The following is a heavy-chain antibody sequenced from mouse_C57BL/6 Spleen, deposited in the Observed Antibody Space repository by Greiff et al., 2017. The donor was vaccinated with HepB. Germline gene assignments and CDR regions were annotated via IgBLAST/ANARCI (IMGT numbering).Heavy chain of an antibody. Sequence: VQLQESGAELARPGASVKLSCKASGYTFTSYGISWVKQSTGQGLEWIGEMYPRSGNTYYNEKFKGKATLTADKSSSTAYMELRSLTSEDAAVYFCARGYEYEFAYWGQGALVTVSA. J-gene: IGHJ3*01. CDR3: ARGYEYEFAY. CDR2: MYPRSGNT. CDR1: GYTFTSYG. D-gene: IGHD2-4*01. V-gene: IGHV1-81*01.